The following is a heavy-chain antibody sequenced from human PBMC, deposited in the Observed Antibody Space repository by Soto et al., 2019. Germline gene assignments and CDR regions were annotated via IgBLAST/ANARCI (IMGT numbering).Heavy chain of an antibody. V-gene: IGHV3-23*01. CDR1: GFTFSSYA. D-gene: IGHD3-22*01. CDR3: AQDPAYYYDSSNWFAP. CDR2: MSGSGGST. Sequence: GGSLRLSCAASGFTFSSYAMSWVRQAPGKGLEWVSAMSGSGGSTYYADSVKGRFTSSRDNSKNTLYLQMNSLRAEDTAVYYCAQDPAYYYDSSNWFAPWGQGTLVTVSS. J-gene: IGHJ5*02.